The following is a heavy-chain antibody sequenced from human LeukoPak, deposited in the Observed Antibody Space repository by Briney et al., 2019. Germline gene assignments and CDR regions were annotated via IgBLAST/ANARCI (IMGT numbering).Heavy chain of an antibody. CDR2: INHSGST. CDR3: ARDSSIVGATTP. CDR1: GGSFSGYY. D-gene: IGHD1-26*01. V-gene: IGHV4-34*01. J-gene: IGHJ4*02. Sequence: SETLSLTCAVYGGSFSGYYWSWIRQTPGKGLEWIGEINHSGSTNYNPSLKSRVTISVDTSKNQFSLKLSSVTAADTAVYYCARDSSIVGATTPWGQGTLVTVSS.